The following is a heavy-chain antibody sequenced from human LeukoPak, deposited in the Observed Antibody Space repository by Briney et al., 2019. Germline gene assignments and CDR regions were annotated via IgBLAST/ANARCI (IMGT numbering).Heavy chain of an antibody. CDR2: IYYSGST. CDR1: GGSISSSSYY. CDR3: ARGGQQLVRYHAFDI. D-gene: IGHD6-13*01. V-gene: IGHV4-39*07. J-gene: IGHJ3*02. Sequence: PSETLSLTCTVSGGSISSSSYYWGWIRQPPGKGLEWIGSIYYSGSTYYNPSLKSRVTISVDTSKNQFSLKLSSVTAADTAVYYCARGGQQLVRYHAFDIWGQGTMVTVSS.